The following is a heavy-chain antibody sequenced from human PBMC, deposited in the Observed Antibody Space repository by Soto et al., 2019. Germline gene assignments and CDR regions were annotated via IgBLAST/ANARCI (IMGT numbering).Heavy chain of an antibody. D-gene: IGHD3-22*01. CDR3: AKVLSDYYDSSGYMLLGAFDI. CDR1: GFTFSSYA. CDR2: ISGSGGST. J-gene: IGHJ3*02. V-gene: IGHV3-23*01. Sequence: GGSLRLSCAASGFTFSSYAMSWVRQAPGKGLEWVSAISGSGGSTYYADSVKGRFTISRDNSKTTLYLQMNSLRAEDTAVYYCAKVLSDYYDSSGYMLLGAFDIWGQGTMVTVSS.